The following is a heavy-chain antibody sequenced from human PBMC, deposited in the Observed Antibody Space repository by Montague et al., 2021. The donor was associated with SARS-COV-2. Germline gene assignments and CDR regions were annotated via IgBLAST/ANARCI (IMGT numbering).Heavy chain of an antibody. V-gene: IGHV4-59*01. CDR2: IYHSGNT. Sequence: SETLSLTCTVPGGFISSSYWSWIRQPPGKGLEWIGYIYHSGNTSYNPSLKSRVTISMDTSMNQFSLSLSSMTAADTAVYFCARDLLPPRTAIKTNFFGLDVWGQGTTVIVSS. J-gene: IGHJ6*02. CDR1: GGFISSSY. D-gene: IGHD2-21*02. CDR3: ARDLLPPRTAIKTNFFGLDV.